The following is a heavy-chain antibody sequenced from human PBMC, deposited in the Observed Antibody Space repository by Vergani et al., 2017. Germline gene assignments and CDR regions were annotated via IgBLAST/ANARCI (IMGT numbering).Heavy chain of an antibody. D-gene: IGHD3-22*01. CDR1: GFTFSACP. CDR3: GRLSYDTTAYVQGGYDC. Sequence: EVQLLQSGGGVIQPGGSVRLSCAASGFTFSACPMTWVRQAPGKGLEWVSAISARYPSTYYADSVKGRFTISRENSKNMLYLQMNSLRAEDTGVYYCGRLSYDTTAYVQGGYDCWGQGTLVSVSS. CDR2: ISARYPST. V-gene: IGHV3-23*01. J-gene: IGHJ4*02.